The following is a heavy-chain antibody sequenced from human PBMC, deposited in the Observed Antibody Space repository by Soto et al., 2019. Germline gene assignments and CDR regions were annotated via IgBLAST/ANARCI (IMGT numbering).Heavy chain of an antibody. CDR1: GFTFSSYE. D-gene: IGHD2-15*01. J-gene: IGHJ6*02. CDR3: ARDRDVVVGIFPYFYGTDV. CDR2: ISSGGRTI. V-gene: IGHV3-48*03. Sequence: EVQLVESGGDLVQPGGSLRLSCATSGFTFSSYEMNWVRQAPGKGLEWVSYISSGGRTIYYADSVKGRFTISRDNAKNSLYLQMNDLRAEDTTVYYCARDRDVVVGIFPYFYGTDVWGQGTTVTVSS.